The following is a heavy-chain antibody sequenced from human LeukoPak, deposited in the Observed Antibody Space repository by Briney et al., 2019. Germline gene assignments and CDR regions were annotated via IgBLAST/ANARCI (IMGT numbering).Heavy chain of an antibody. CDR1: GFTFSTYW. V-gene: IGHV3-74*01. Sequence: PGGSLRLSCAASGFTFSTYWMHWVRQVPGKGLVWVSRIHSDGSSTNYADSVRGRFTISRDNAKNTVYLQMNSLRIEDTAVYYCARDRGSGWFYFDYWGQGTLVTVSS. CDR3: ARDRGSGWFYFDY. J-gene: IGHJ4*02. CDR2: IHSDGSST. D-gene: IGHD6-19*01.